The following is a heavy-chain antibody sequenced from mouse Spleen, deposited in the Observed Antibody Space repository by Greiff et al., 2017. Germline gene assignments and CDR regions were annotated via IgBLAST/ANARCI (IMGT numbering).Heavy chain of an antibody. D-gene: IGHD1-1*01. V-gene: IGHV3-6*01. Sequence: DVQLQESGPGLVKPSQSLSLTCSVTGYSITSGYYWNWIRQFPGNKLEWMGYISYDGSNNYNPSLKNRISITRDTSKNQFFLKLNSVTTEDTATYYCARDLLYYYGIFDYWGQGTTLTVSS. CDR3: ARDLLYYYGIFDY. J-gene: IGHJ2*01. CDR1: GYSITSGYY. CDR2: ISYDGSN.